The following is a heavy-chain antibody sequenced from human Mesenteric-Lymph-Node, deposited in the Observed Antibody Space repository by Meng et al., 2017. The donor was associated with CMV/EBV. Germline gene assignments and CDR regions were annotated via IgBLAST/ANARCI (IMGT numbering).Heavy chain of an antibody. CDR1: GYTFTGYW. Sequence: GESLKISCKGCGYTFTGYWIGWVRQMPGKGLEWMGSIYPGDSDTRYSPSFQGQVTISADKFSGTAYLQWSSLKASDTAMYYCARHLNQLLRDDAFDIWGQGTMVTVSS. J-gene: IGHJ3*02. D-gene: IGHD2-2*01. CDR3: ARHLNQLLRDDAFDI. V-gene: IGHV5-51*01. CDR2: IYPGDSDT.